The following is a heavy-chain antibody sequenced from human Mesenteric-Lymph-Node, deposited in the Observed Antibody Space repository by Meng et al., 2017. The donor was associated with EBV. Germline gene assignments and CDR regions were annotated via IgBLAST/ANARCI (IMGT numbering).Heavy chain of an antibody. J-gene: IGHJ2*01. Sequence: QVQRQGAGPGLVKPSETLSLSCYVSGGSVSSGRYYWSWLQHPTGKGLEWIGYIYYSGSANYNPSLKSRVTISVDTSKNQFSLKLSSVTAADTAVYYCGRGRTYWYFDLWGRGTLVTVSS. CDR2: IYYSGSA. CDR3: GRGRTYWYFDL. V-gene: IGHV4-61*01. CDR1: GGSVSSGRYY.